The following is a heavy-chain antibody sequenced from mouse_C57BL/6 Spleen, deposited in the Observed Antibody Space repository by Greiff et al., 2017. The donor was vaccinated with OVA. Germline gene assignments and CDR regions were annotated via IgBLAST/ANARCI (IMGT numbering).Heavy chain of an antibody. D-gene: IGHD2-3*01. V-gene: IGHV1-52*01. CDR3: ARQDDGYALGYFDV. CDR1: GYTFTSYW. J-gene: IGHJ1*03. CDR2: IDPSDSET. Sequence: VQLQQPGAELVRPGSSVKLSCKASGYTFTSYWMHWVKQRPIQGLEWIGNIDPSDSETHYNQKFKDKATLTVDKSSSTAYMQLSSLTSEDSAVYYCARQDDGYALGYFDVWGTGTTVTVSS.